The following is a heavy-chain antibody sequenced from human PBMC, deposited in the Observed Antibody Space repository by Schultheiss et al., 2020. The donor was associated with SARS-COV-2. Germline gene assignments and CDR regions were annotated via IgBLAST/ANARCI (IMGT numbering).Heavy chain of an antibody. D-gene: IGHD1-26*01. CDR3: AAVSGY. V-gene: IGHV3-30*07. Sequence: GGSLRLSCTASGFTFSDYWMSWVRQAPGKGLEWVAVISYDGSDKYYADSVKGRFTISRDNSKNTLYLQMNSLRAEDTAVYYCAAVSGYWGQGTLVTVSS. CDR1: GFTFSDYW. J-gene: IGHJ4*02. CDR2: ISYDGSDK.